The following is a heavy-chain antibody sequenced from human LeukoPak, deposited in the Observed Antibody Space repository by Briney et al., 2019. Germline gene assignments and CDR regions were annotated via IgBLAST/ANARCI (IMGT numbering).Heavy chain of an antibody. V-gene: IGHV3-23*01. J-gene: IGHJ4*02. Sequence: PGGSLRLSCAASGFTFSSYAMSWVRQAPGKGLEWVSAISGSGGSTYYADSVKGRFTIARDNSKNTLYLQMNSLRAEDTAVYYCAKDHYYDSYYFDYWGQGTLVTVSS. D-gene: IGHD3-22*01. CDR1: GFTFSSYA. CDR2: ISGSGGST. CDR3: AKDHYYDSYYFDY.